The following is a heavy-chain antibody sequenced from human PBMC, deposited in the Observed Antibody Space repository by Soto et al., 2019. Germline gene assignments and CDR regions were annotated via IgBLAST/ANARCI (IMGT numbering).Heavy chain of an antibody. CDR2: INAGNGNT. D-gene: IGHD3-22*01. Sequence: ASVKVSCKASGYTFTSYAMHWVRQAPGQRLEWMGWINAGNGNTKYSQKFQGRVTITRDTSASTAYMGLSSLRSEDTAVYYCARAMPLDSGYYYVKYYYYYGMDVWGQGTTVTVSS. J-gene: IGHJ6*02. CDR1: GYTFTSYA. CDR3: ARAMPLDSGYYYVKYYYYYGMDV. V-gene: IGHV1-3*01.